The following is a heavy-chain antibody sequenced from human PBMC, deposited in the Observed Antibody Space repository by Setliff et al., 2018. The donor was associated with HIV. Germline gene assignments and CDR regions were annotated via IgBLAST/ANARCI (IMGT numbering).Heavy chain of an antibody. CDR3: ARPRLWRDAFDI. J-gene: IGHJ3*02. CDR1: GGSFSGYY. CDR2: INHRGTT. D-gene: IGHD1-1*01. Sequence: SETLSLTCAVYGGSFSGYYWTWIRQPPGKGLEWIGEINHRGTTNSNPSLKRRVTISVDTSKSQFSLRLSSVTAADTAVYYCARPRLWRDAFDIWGQGAMVTVSS. V-gene: IGHV4-34*01.